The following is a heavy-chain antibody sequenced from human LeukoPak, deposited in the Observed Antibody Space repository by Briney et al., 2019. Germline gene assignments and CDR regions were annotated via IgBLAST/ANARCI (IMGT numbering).Heavy chain of an antibody. CDR3: ARDHTAMTN. CDR2: INHSGST. D-gene: IGHD5-18*01. Sequence: PSETLSLTCAVYGGSFSGYYWSWIRQPPGKGLEWIGEINHSGSTNYNPSLKSRVTISVDTSKNQFSQKLSSVTAADTAVYYCARDHTAMTNWGQGTLVTVSS. CDR1: GGSFSGYY. V-gene: IGHV4-34*01. J-gene: IGHJ4*02.